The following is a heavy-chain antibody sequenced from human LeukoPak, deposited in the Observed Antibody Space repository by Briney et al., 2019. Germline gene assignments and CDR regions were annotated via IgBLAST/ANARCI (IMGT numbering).Heavy chain of an antibody. CDR3: AREAFAYSNYYYGMDV. D-gene: IGHD4-11*01. CDR1: GGSFSGYY. V-gene: IGHV4-34*01. Sequence: SETLSLTCAVYGGSFSGYYWSWIRQPPGKGLEWIGEINHSGSTNYNPSLKSRVTISVDTSKNQFSLKLSSVTAADTAVYYCAREAFAYSNYYYGMDVWGQGTTVTVSS. J-gene: IGHJ6*02. CDR2: INHSGST.